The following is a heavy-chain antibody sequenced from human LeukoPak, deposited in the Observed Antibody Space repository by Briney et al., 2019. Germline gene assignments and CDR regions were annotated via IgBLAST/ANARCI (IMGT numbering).Heavy chain of an antibody. J-gene: IGHJ4*02. V-gene: IGHV4-61*01. CDR1: GGSVSSGSYY. Sequence: KPSETLSLTCTVSGGSVSSGSYYWSWIRQPPGKGLEWIGYIYYSGSTNYNPSLKSRVTISVDTSKNQFSLKLSSVTAADTAVHYCARGRRITMVRGVPHSPRGGYFDYWGQGTLVTVSS. CDR3: ARGRRITMVRGVPHSPRGGYFDY. CDR2: IYYSGST. D-gene: IGHD3-10*01.